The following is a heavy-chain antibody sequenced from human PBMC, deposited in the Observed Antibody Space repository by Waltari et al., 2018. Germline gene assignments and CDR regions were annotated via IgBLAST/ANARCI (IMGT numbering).Heavy chain of an antibody. CDR1: GGSISSGGYY. V-gene: IGHV4-31*03. CDR3: ARLLRGNKYYFDY. D-gene: IGHD4-17*01. J-gene: IGHJ4*02. Sequence: QVQLQESGPGLVKPSQTLSLTCTVSGGSISSGGYYWRWIRQHPGKGLEWIGYIDYSGSTYYTPSLKSRVTISVDTSKNQFSLKLSSVTAADTAVYYCARLLRGNKYYFDYWGQGTLVTVSS. CDR2: IDYSGST.